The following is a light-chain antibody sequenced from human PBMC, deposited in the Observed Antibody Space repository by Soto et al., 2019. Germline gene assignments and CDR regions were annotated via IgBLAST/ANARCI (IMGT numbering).Light chain of an antibody. V-gene: IGKV3-15*01. CDR2: GAS. CDR1: QSVSSK. J-gene: IGKJ5*01. CDR3: QQYGYWPLT. Sequence: EIVMTQSPDTLSVSPGERATLSCRASQSVSSKLAWYQQKPGQAPRLLVYGASTGATGIPARFSGSGSGTEFTLTISSLQSEDFAVYYCQQYGYWPLTFGQGTRVEI.